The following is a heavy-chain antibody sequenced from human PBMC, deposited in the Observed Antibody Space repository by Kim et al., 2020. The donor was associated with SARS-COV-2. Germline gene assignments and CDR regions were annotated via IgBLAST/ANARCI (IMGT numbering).Heavy chain of an antibody. CDR2: INPNSGGT. CDR3: AREFEPTGFYSSGWYKPPPWFDH. D-gene: IGHD6-19*01. J-gene: IGHJ5*02. CDR1: GYTFTGYY. Sequence: ASVKVSCKASGYTFTGYYMHWVRQAPGQGLEWMGWINPNSGGTNYAQKFQGWVTMTRDTSISKAYMELSRLRSDDTAVYYCAREFEPTGFYSSGWYKPPPWFDHWGQGTLVTVSS. V-gene: IGHV1-2*04.